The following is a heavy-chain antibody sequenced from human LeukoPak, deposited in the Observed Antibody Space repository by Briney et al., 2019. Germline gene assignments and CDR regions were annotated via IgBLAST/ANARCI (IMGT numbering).Heavy chain of an antibody. CDR1: GFTFSSYG. CDR2: IGYDGISN. Sequence: GGSLRLSCAASGFTFSSYGMNWVRQAPGKGLEWVTFIGYDGISNFYADSVKGRFTISRDNSKNTLYLQMNSRRPEDTAVYYCAKGGSSGDHAFDYWGQGTLVTVSS. V-gene: IGHV3-30*02. D-gene: IGHD2-21*02. J-gene: IGHJ4*02. CDR3: AKGGSSGDHAFDY.